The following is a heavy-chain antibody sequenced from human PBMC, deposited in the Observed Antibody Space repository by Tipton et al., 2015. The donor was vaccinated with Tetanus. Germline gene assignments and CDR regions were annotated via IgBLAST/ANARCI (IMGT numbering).Heavy chain of an antibody. CDR1: GGTFTNYA. CDR3: AKMAASWYLGYFDY. J-gene: IGHJ4*02. D-gene: IGHD6-13*01. Sequence: QVQLVQSGAEVKKPGSSVKVSCKASGGTFTNYALSWVRQAPGQGLEWVGGITPIFGTTNSAPKFQGRVTITADESTNTAYMELGSLRSEDTAVYYCAKMAASWYLGYFDYWGQGSLVTVSS. CDR2: ITPIFGTT. V-gene: IGHV1-69*01.